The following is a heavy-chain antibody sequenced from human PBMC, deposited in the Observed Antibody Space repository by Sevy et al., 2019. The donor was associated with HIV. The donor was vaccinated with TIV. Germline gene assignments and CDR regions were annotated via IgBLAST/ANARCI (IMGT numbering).Heavy chain of an antibody. Sequence: ASVKVSCKASGGTYSSYAITWVRQAPGQGLEWMGRIIPVLGKTNFAQKFQGRVTITAEESTRTIYMEMSSLRSKDTGVYYCASLNYGQWGQGTLVTVSS. CDR1: GGTYSSYA. D-gene: IGHD3-16*01. J-gene: IGHJ4*02. V-gene: IGHV1-69*11. CDR3: ASLNYGQ. CDR2: IIPVLGKT.